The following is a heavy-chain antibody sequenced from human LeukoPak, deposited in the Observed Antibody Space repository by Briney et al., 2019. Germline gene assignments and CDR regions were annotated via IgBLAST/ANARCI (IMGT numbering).Heavy chain of an antibody. V-gene: IGHV1-24*01. CDR3: ATGDNTAMASDY. CDR2: FDPEDGET. D-gene: IGHD5-18*01. Sequence: ASVKVSCKVSGYTLTELSMHWVRQAPGKGLEWMGGFDPEDGETIYAQKFQGRVTMTEDTSTGTAYMELSSLRSEDTAVYYCATGDNTAMASDYWGQGTLVTVSS. J-gene: IGHJ4*02. CDR1: GYTLTELS.